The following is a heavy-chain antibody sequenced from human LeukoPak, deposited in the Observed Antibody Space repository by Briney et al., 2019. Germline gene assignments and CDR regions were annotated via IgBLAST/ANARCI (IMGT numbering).Heavy chain of an antibody. V-gene: IGHV1-69*02. Sequence: SVKVSCKAPGDTLITHFISWVRQAPRQGLEWVGMIVHVIGVATYAESLQGRVIITADRSTNTAYMELSSLRFEDSAVYFCARHSSRGHYYDFDFWGQGSLVTVSS. CDR1: GDTLITHF. D-gene: IGHD3-22*01. CDR2: IVHVIGVA. CDR3: ARHSSRGHYYDFDF. J-gene: IGHJ4*02.